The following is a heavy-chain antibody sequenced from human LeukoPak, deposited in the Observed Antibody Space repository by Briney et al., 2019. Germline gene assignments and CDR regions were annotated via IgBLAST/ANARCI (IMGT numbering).Heavy chain of an antibody. J-gene: IGHJ5*02. CDR3: AREYVTTFDP. D-gene: IGHD1-1*01. V-gene: IGHV6-1*01. CDR2: SYYKSKWYN. CDR1: GDGVSSNSAA. Sequence: SQTLSVTCAISGDGVSSNSAAWNWITQSPSRGFKGLGRSYYKSKWYNDYAVSVKSRITINPDTSKNQFSLQLNSVTPEYTAVYYCAREYVTTFDPWGQGTLATVSS.